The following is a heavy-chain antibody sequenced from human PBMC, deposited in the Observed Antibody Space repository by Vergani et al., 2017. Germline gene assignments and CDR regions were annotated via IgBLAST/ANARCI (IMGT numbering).Heavy chain of an antibody. CDR2: ISSSSSYI. V-gene: IGHV3-21*01. Sequence: EVQLVESGGGLVKPGGSLRLSCAASGFTFSSYSMNWVRQAPGKGLEWVSSISSSSSYIYYADSVKGRFTISRDNAKNSLYLQMNSLRAEDTAVYYCARGGSYCSGGSCYFDYGGQGTLVTVSS. J-gene: IGHJ4*02. CDR1: GFTFSSYS. D-gene: IGHD2-15*01. CDR3: ARGGSYCSGGSCYFDY.